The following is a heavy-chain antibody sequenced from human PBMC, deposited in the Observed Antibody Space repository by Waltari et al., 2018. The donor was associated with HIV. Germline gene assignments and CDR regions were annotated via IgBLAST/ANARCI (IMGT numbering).Heavy chain of an antibody. V-gene: IGHV4-31*03. D-gene: IGHD5-18*01. CDR1: GGSISSGGYY. CDR3: AREGYSYGTLGY. CDR2: IYYSGST. Sequence: QVQLQESGPGLVKPSQTLSLTCTVSGGSISSGGYYWSWIRQHPGKGLEWIGYIYYSGSTYSNPSLKRRVTISVDTSKTQFSLKLSSVTAADTAVYYCAREGYSYGTLGYWGQGTLVTVSS. J-gene: IGHJ4*02.